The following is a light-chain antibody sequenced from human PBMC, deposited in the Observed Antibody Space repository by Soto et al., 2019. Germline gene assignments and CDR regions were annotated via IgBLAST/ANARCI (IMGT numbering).Light chain of an antibody. CDR3: QQYQSSPPTFT. J-gene: IGKJ2*01. V-gene: IGKV3-20*01. Sequence: EIVLTQSPGTLSLSPGERATLSCRASQSVISSYSAWYQQKPGQAPRLLIYGASNRATGIPDRFSGSGSGTDFTLNISRLEPEDFAVDYCQQYQSSPPTFTFGQGTNLEI. CDR2: GAS. CDR1: QSVISSY.